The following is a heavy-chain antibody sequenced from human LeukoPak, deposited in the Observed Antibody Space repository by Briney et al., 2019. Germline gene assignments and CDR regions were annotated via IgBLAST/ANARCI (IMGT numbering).Heavy chain of an antibody. D-gene: IGHD3-3*01. CDR1: GFTFSSYG. Sequence: GGSLRLSCAASGFTFSSYGMHWVRQAPGNGLEWVAFIRYDGSNKYYADSVKGRFTISRDNSKNTLYLQMNSLRAEDTAVYYCAKDRMYYDFWSGYSVDAFDIWGQGTMVTVSS. V-gene: IGHV3-30*02. CDR3: AKDRMYYDFWSGYSVDAFDI. CDR2: IRYDGSNK. J-gene: IGHJ3*02.